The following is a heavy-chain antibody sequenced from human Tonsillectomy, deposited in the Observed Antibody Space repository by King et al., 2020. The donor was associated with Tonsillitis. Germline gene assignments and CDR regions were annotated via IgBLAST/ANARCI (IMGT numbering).Heavy chain of an antibody. J-gene: IGHJ6*03. CDR1: GFTFSDYA. Sequence: VQLVESGGGLVQPGRSLRLSCIASGFTFSDYAMSWVRQAPGKGVEWVGFFRSKAYGGTPEYAASVKGRFTIFRDDSQGIAYLQMNSLKAEETAVYYWTVATSYYYYYMDVWGKGTTVTVSS. V-gene: IGHV3-49*04. CDR3: TVATSYYYYYMDV. CDR2: FRSKAYGGTP. D-gene: IGHD5-12*01.